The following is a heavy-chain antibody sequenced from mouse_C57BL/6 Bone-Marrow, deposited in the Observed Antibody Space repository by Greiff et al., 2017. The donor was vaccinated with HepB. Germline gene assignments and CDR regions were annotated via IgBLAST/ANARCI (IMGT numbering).Heavy chain of an antibody. CDR2: SRNKANDYTT. D-gene: IGHD4-1*01. V-gene: IGHV7-1*01. CDR1: GFTFSDFY. Sequence: EVKLVESGGGLVQSGRSLRLSCATSGFTFSDFYMEWVRQAPGKGLEWIAASRNKANDYTTEYSASVKGRFIVSRDTSQSILYLQMNARRAEDTAIYYCARDVWDDYAMDYWGQGTSVTVSS. CDR3: ARDVWDDYAMDY. J-gene: IGHJ4*01.